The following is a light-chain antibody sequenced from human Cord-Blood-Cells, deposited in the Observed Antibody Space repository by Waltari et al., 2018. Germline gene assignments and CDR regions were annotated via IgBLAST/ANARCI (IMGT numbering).Light chain of an antibody. CDR3: QQYDNLPLT. Sequence: EIQMTQSPSSLSASVGDRVTITCQASQDISNHLNWYQQKPGKAPKLLIYDASNLETGVPSRFSGSGSGTDFTFTISSLQPEDIATYYCQQYDNLPLTFGGGTKVEIK. CDR2: DAS. CDR1: QDISNH. V-gene: IGKV1-33*01. J-gene: IGKJ4*01.